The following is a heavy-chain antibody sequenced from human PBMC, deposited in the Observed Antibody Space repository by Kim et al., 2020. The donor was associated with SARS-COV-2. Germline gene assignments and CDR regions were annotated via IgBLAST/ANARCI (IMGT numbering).Heavy chain of an antibody. CDR1: GYTFTNYY. J-gene: IGHJ4*02. CDR3: ARRGNDGGGYYAY. CDR2: INPSDGTA. V-gene: IGHV1-46*01. D-gene: IGHD3-22*01. Sequence: ASVKVSCKASGYTFTNYYIYWVRQAPGQGLEWMGDINPSDGTASYAQKFQGRVTVTRDPSTTTVYMELTSLTSDDTAVYYCARRGNDGGGYYAYWGQGTLVTVSS.